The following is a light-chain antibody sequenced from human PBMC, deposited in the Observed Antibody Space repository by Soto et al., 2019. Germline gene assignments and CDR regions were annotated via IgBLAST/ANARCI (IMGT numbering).Light chain of an antibody. CDR2: QDN. CDR1: KLGNTY. Sequence: SYELTQPPSVSVSPGQTASILCSGDKLGNTYTCWYQQKPGQSPVLVIYQDNKRPSGIPERFSGSNSGNTATLTISGTQAMDEADYYCQAWDSTTAVVFGGGTQLTVL. CDR3: QAWDSTTAVV. V-gene: IGLV3-1*01. J-gene: IGLJ2*01.